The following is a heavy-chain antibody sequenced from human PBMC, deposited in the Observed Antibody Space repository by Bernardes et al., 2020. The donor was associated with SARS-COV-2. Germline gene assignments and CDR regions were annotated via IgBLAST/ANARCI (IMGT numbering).Heavy chain of an antibody. Sequence: GGSLRLSCAASGFTLSNYAMAWVRQAPGKGLEWVSGITNGGCSTYYADSVKGRFTVSRDHSKNTLYLEMNSLRAEDTAVYYCGRRAVRTKDLDYWGQGAPVTVSS. V-gene: IGHV3-23*01. CDR1: GFTLSNYA. CDR3: GRRAVRTKDLDY. CDR2: ITNGGCST. J-gene: IGHJ4*02. D-gene: IGHD2-2*01.